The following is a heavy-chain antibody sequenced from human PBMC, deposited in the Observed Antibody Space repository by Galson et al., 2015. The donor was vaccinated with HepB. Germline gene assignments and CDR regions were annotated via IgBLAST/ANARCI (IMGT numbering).Heavy chain of an antibody. J-gene: IGHJ3*02. CDR3: ARLVYYYDSSGYNSHAFDI. CDR2: IDWDDDK. V-gene: IGHV2-70*11. CDR1: GFSLSTSGMC. D-gene: IGHD3-22*01. Sequence: PALVKPTQTLTLTCTFSGFSLSTSGMCVSWIRQPPGKALEWLARIDWDDDKYYSTSLKTRLTISKDTSKNQVVLTMTNMDPVDTATYYCARLVYYYDSSGYNSHAFDIWGQGTMVTVSS.